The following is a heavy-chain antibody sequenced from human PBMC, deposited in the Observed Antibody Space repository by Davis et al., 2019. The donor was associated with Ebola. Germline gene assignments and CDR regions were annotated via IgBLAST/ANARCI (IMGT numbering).Heavy chain of an antibody. J-gene: IGHJ4*02. CDR3: ARAAGGWYYYFDY. Sequence: ASVKVSCKASGYTFTSYHIYWVRQAPGQGLAWMGIINPSGGSTNYAQKFQGRVTITRDTSASTAYMELSSLRSEDTAVYYCARAAGGWYYYFDYWGQGTLVTVSS. CDR1: GYTFTSYH. V-gene: IGHV1-46*01. D-gene: IGHD6-19*01. CDR2: INPSGGST.